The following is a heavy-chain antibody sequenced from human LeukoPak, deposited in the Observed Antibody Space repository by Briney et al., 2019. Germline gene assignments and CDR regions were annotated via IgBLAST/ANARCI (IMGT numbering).Heavy chain of an antibody. CDR1: GESFSGYY. CDR2: INHSGST. J-gene: IGHJ3*02. V-gene: IGHV4-34*01. CDR3: ARVLLGELSSDAFDI. D-gene: IGHD3-16*02. Sequence: PSETLSLTCAVYGESFSGYYWSWIRQPPGKGLEWIGEINHSGSTNYNPSLKSRVTISVDTSKNQFSLKLSSVTAADTAVYYCARVLLGELSSDAFDIWGQGTMVTVSS.